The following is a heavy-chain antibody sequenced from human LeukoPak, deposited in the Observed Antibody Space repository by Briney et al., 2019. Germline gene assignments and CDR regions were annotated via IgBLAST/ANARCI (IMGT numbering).Heavy chain of an antibody. J-gene: IGHJ3*02. Sequence: GGSLRLSCAASGFTFSSYAMSWVRQAPGKGLEWVSSISTSSSYTYYADSVKGRFTISRDNAKNSLYLQMNSLRAEDTAVYYCARPYDSSGYYFAYDIWGQGTMVTVSS. CDR3: ARPYDSSGYYFAYDI. CDR2: ISTSSSYT. V-gene: IGHV3-21*01. D-gene: IGHD3-22*01. CDR1: GFTFSSYA.